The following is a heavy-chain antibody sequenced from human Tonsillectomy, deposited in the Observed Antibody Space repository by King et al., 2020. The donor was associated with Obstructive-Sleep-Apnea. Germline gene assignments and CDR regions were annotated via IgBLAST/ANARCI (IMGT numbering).Heavy chain of an antibody. CDR1: GFTVSSNY. J-gene: IGHJ4*02. D-gene: IGHD3-22*01. Sequence: VQLVESGGGLVQPGGSLRLSCAASGFTVSSNYMSWVRQAPGKGLEWVSVIYSGGSTYYADSVKGRFTISRHNSKNTLYLQMNSLRAEDTAVYYCARGLNEYYYDSSGYYYIDYWGQGTLVTVSS. V-gene: IGHV3-53*04. CDR3: ARGLNEYYYDSSGYYYIDY. CDR2: IYSGGST.